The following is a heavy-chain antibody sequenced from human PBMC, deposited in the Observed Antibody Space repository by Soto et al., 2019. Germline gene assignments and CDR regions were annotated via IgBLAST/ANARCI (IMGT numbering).Heavy chain of an antibody. CDR1: GFTVSSNY. D-gene: IGHD3-3*01. Sequence: GGSLRLSCAASGFTVSSNYMSWVRQAPGKGLEWVSVIYSGGSTYYADSVKGRFTISRDNSKNTLYLQMNSLRAEDTAVYYCARDWTRGDYDFWSGYYYYYYYYMDVWGKGTTVTVSS. J-gene: IGHJ6*03. CDR3: ARDWTRGDYDFWSGYYYYYYYYMDV. V-gene: IGHV3-66*01. CDR2: IYSGGST.